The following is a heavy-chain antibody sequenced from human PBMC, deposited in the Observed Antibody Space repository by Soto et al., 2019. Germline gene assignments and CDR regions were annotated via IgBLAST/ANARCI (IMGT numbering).Heavy chain of an antibody. CDR1: GYRFINYW. V-gene: IGHV5-51*01. CDR3: ARKDNFSLDS. Sequence: PGESLKISCKGSGYRFINYWIGWVRQMPGKGLEWMGTIYPADSDTRYSPSFQGQVTISADKSISTAYLQWSSLKASDTAIYFCARKDNFSLDSWGQGTLVTVSS. J-gene: IGHJ4*02. D-gene: IGHD1-20*01. CDR2: IYPADSDT.